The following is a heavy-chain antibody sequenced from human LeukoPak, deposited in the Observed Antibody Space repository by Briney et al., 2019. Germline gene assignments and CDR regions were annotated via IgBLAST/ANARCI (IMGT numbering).Heavy chain of an antibody. V-gene: IGHV3-23*01. J-gene: IGHJ1*01. CDR2: ISGSGGGT. CDR3: AKVRRITMVEVLQH. Sequence: GGSLRLSCAASGFSFSSYGMSWVRQAPGKGLEWVSAISGSGGGTYYADSVKGRFTISRDNSKNTLYLQMNSLRAEDTAVYYCAKVRRITMVEVLQHWGQGTLVTVSS. D-gene: IGHD3-10*01. CDR1: GFSFSSYG.